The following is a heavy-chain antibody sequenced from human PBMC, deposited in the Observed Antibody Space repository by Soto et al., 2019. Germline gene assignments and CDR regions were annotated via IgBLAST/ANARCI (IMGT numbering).Heavy chain of an antibody. CDR2: ISAYNGNT. V-gene: IGHV1-18*01. CDR1: GYTFTSYG. D-gene: IGHD3-10*01. CDR3: AREWATMVRYGMDV. Sequence: QVQLVQSGAEVKKPGASVKVSCKASGYTFTSYGISWVRQAAGQGLEWMGWISAYNGNTNYAQKLQGIVTMTTHTSTSTAYMELRSLRSDDTAVYYCAREWATMVRYGMDVWGQGTTVTVSS. J-gene: IGHJ6*02.